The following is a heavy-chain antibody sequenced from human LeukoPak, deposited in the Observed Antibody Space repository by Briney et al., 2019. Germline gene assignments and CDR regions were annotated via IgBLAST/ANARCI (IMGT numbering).Heavy chain of an antibody. D-gene: IGHD3-16*01. J-gene: IGHJ4*02. CDR3: ATQRGSYLWGTDFDY. CDR2: INPNSGDT. Sequence: GASVTVSCKASGYTFTGYYMHWVRQAPGQGLEWMGWINPNSGDTKYSQKFQGRVTMTRDTSIRTAYMELTRLRSDDTAVYYCATQRGSYLWGTDFDYWGQGTLVTVS. CDR1: GYTFTGYY. V-gene: IGHV1-2*02.